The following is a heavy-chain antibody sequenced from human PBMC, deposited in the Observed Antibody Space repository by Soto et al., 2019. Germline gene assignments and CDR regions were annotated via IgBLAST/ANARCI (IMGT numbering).Heavy chain of an antibody. CDR3: ARDIVVVPAAIQEGYYYGMDV. D-gene: IGHD2-2*01. V-gene: IGHV1-69*01. CDR2: ITPIFGTA. Sequence: QVQLVQSGAEVKKPGSSVKVSCKASGGTFSNYAISWVRQAPGQGLEWMGGITPIFGTANHAQKFQGRVTITADESTSTAYMELRSLRSDDTAVYYCARDIVVVPAAIQEGYYYGMDVWGQGTTVTVSS. CDR1: GGTFSNYA. J-gene: IGHJ6*02.